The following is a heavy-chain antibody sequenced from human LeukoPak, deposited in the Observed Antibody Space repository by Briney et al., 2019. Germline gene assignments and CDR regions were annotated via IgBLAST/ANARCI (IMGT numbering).Heavy chain of an antibody. CDR2: IIPVFDTT. Sequence: ASVKVSCKTSGGIFNSFAISWVRQAPGQRPEWMGRIIPVFDTTNYTQKFQGRVTITADKSTSTAHMELSSLRSEDTAVYYCARGPSIYYYYMDVWGKGTTVTVSS. CDR1: GGIFNSFA. V-gene: IGHV1-69*06. J-gene: IGHJ6*03. CDR3: ARGPSIYYYYMDV. D-gene: IGHD2-2*01.